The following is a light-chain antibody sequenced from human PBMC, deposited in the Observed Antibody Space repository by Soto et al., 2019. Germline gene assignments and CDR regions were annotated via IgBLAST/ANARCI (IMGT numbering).Light chain of an antibody. CDR2: DVS. CDR1: SSDVGGYNY. J-gene: IGLJ2*01. CDR3: CSYAGSYTVRV. V-gene: IGLV2-11*01. Sequence: QSALTQPRSVSGSPGQSVTISCTGTSSDVGGYNYVSWYQQHPGKAPKLMIYDVSKRPSGVPDRFSGSKSGNTASLTISGRQAEDEADYYCCSYAGSYTVRVFGGGTKLTVL.